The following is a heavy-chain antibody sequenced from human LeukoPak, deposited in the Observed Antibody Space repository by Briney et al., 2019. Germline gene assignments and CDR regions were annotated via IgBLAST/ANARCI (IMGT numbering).Heavy chain of an antibody. D-gene: IGHD4-17*01. CDR3: AMYYGDYVRY. CDR2: IYYSGST. J-gene: IGHJ4*02. V-gene: IGHV4-39*01. Sequence: SETLSLTCTVSGGSISSSSYYWGWIRQPPGKGLEWIGSIYYSGSTYYNPSLKSRVTISVDTSKNQFSLKLSPVTAADTAVYYCAMYYGDYVRYWGQGTLVTVSS. CDR1: GGSISSSSYY.